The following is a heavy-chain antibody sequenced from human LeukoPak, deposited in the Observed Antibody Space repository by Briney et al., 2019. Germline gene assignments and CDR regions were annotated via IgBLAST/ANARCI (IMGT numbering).Heavy chain of an antibody. CDR1: GFSFSSYN. V-gene: IGHV3-21*04. CDR2: ITTSSTYT. Sequence: GGSLRLSCAASGFSFSSYNMNWVRQAPGKGLEWVSSITTSSTYTFYADSVKGRFTISRDNAKNSLYLQMNSLRAEDTAVYYCARDSGHWGYYMDVWGKGTTVTISS. D-gene: IGHD7-27*01. CDR3: ARDSGHWGYYMDV. J-gene: IGHJ6*03.